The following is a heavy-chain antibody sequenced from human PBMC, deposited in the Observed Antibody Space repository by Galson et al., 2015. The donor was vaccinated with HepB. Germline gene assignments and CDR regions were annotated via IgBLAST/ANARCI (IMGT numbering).Heavy chain of an antibody. J-gene: IGHJ4*02. CDR1: GGSVSSGSYY. CDR2: VFYTGST. V-gene: IGHV4-61*01. D-gene: IGHD3-3*01. CDR3: ARGYYDFWSGSYFGVAFDS. Sequence: ETLSLTCTVSGGSVSSGSYYWSWIRQPPGKGLEWIGYVFYTGSTNYNPSLKSRVTISEDMSKNQFSLKLTSVTAADTAVYYCARGYYDFWSGSYFGVAFDSWGQGTPVTVSS.